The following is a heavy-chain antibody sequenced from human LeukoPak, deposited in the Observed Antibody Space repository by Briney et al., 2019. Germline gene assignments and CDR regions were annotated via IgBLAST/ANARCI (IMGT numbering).Heavy chain of an antibody. J-gene: IGHJ5*02. V-gene: IGHV4-31*03. CDR1: GGSISSGGYY. D-gene: IGHD3-10*01. CDR2: IYYSGST. CDR3: AREVLLWFGDPGGWFDP. Sequence: PSETLSLTCTVSGGSISSGGYYWSWIRQHPGKGLEWIGYIYYSGSTYYNPSLKSRVTISVDTSKNQFSLKLSSVTAADTAVYYCAREVLLWFGDPGGWFDPWGQGTLVTASS.